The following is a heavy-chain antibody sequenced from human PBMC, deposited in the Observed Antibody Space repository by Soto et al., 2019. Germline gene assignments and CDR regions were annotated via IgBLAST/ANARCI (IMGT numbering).Heavy chain of an antibody. CDR2: IYYSGST. CDR1: GGSISSYY. J-gene: IGHJ5*02. CDR3: ARHPTIFGVERRGPWFDP. Sequence: SETLSLTCTVSGGSISSYYWGWIRQPPGKGLEWIGSIYYSGSTYYNPSLKSRVTISVDTPKNQFSLKLSSVTAADTAVYYCARHPTIFGVERRGPWFDPWGQGTLVTVSS. V-gene: IGHV4-39*01. D-gene: IGHD3-3*01.